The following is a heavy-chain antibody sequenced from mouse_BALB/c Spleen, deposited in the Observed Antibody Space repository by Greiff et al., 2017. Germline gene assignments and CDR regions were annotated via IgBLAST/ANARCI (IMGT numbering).Heavy chain of an antibody. CDR1: GYSFTSFW. D-gene: IGHD1-1*01. CDR2: IHPSDSET. J-gene: IGHJ3*01. V-gene: IGHV1-74*01. Sequence: VQLQQPGAELVRPGASVKLSCKASGYSFTSFWMHWVKQRPGQGLEWIGMIHPSDSETRLNQTFKDKATLTVDKSSSTAYMQLSSPTSEDSAVYCYARSGDYGSSYAFAYWGQGTLVTVSA. CDR3: ARSGDYGSSYAFAY.